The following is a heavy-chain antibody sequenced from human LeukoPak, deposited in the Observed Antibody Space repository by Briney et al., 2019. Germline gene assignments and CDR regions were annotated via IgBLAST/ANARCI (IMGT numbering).Heavy chain of an antibody. V-gene: IGHV4-59*08. J-gene: IGHJ4*02. Sequence: SETLSLTCTVSGGSISSYYWSWIRQPPGKGLEWIGYIYYSGSTNYNPSLKSRVTISVDTSKNQFSLKLTSVTAADTAVYYCARHGNSGTHAVDCWGQGTLVTVSS. D-gene: IGHD1-26*01. CDR2: IYYSGST. CDR3: ARHGNSGTHAVDC. CDR1: GGSISSYY.